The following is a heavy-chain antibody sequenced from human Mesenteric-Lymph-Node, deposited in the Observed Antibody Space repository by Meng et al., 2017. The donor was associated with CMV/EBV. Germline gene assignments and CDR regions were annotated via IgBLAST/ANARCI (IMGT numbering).Heavy chain of an antibody. V-gene: IGHV3-21*01. CDR3: ARDQGLMVYASTRGYTGFFDY. Sequence: GGSLRLSCAASGFTFSSYSMNWVRQAPGKGLEWVSSISSSSSYIYYADSVKGRFTISRDNAKNSLYLQMNSLRAEDTAVYYCARDQGLMVYASTRGYTGFFDYWGQGTLVTVSS. J-gene: IGHJ4*02. CDR2: ISSSSSYI. CDR1: GFTFSSYS. D-gene: IGHD2-8*01.